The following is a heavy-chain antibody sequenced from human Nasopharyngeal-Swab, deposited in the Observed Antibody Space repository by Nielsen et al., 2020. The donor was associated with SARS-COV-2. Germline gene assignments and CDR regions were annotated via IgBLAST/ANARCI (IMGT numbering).Heavy chain of an antibody. J-gene: IGHJ6*03. Sequence: GGSLRLSCAASGFTFSSYSMNWVRQAPGKGLEWVSSISSSSSYIYYADSVKGRFTISRDNAKNSLYLQMNSLRAEDTAVYYCARARRGVDYYMDVWGKETTVTVSS. CDR3: ARARRGVDYYMDV. V-gene: IGHV3-21*01. CDR2: ISSSSSYI. CDR1: GFTFSSYS. D-gene: IGHD3-10*01.